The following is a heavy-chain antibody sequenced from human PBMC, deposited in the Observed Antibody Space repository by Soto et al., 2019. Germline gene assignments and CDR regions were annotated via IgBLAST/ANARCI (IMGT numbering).Heavy chain of an antibody. D-gene: IGHD1-26*01. CDR2: VYYTGST. CDR3: VRWVGHFDF. J-gene: IGHJ4*02. Sequence: QVQLQESGPGLVKPSETLSLTCSVSGGSISGFHWSWIRQPTGKGLEWIGYVYYTGSTNYNPSFKSRVTISVDTSKNQFSLKLTSVTAADTAVYYCVRWVGHFDFWGQGTLVTVSS. V-gene: IGHV4-59*03. CDR1: GGSISGFH.